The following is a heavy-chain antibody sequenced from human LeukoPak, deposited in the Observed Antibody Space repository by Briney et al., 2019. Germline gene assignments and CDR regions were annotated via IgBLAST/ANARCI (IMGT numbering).Heavy chain of an antibody. CDR1: GGSFSGYY. CDR3: ARLLRYYYGSEYYYYMDV. Sequence: SETLSLTCAVYGGSFSGYYWSWIRQPPGKGLEWIGEINHSGSTNYNPSLKSRVTISVDTSKNQFSLKLSSVTAADTAVYYCARLLRYYYGSEYYYYMDVWGIGTTVTVSS. V-gene: IGHV4-34*01. CDR2: INHSGST. D-gene: IGHD3-10*01. J-gene: IGHJ6*03.